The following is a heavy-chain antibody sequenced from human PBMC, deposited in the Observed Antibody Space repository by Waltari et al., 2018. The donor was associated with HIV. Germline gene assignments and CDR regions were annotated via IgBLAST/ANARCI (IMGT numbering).Heavy chain of an antibody. CDR1: GYTFTGYY. CDR2: INPNRGGT. J-gene: IGHJ6*02. CDR3: ARDRARTTDYYYYGMDV. Sequence: QVQLVQSGAEVKKPGASVKVSCKASGYTFTGYYMHWVRQAPGQGLEWMGWINPNRGGTNYEQKFQGRVTMTRDTSISTAYMELSRLRSDDTAVYYCARDRARTTDYYYYGMDVWGQGTTVTVSS. D-gene: IGHD1-7*01. V-gene: IGHV1-2*02.